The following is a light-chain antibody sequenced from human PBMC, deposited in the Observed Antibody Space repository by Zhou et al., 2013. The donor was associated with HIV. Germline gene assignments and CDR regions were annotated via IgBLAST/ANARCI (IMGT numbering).Light chain of an antibody. J-gene: IGKJ1*01. CDR1: QGISSY. CDR2: AAS. CDR3: QQYNGYSRT. Sequence: DIQLTQSPSFLSASVGDRVTITCRASQGISSYLAWYQQKPGKAPKLLIYAASTLPSGVPSRFSGSGSGTEFTLTISSLQPEDFATYYCQQYNGYSRTFGQGTKVEIK. V-gene: IGKV1-9*01.